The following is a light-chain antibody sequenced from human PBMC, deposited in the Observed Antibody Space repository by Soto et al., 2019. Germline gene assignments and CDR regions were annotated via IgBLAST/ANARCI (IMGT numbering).Light chain of an antibody. Sequence: EIVMTQSPATLSVSPGERATLSCRASQSVSILLAWYQQKPGQAPRLLIYGASNRATGIPDRFSGSGSGTDFTLTISRLEPEDFAVYYCQQYRMSPNTFGQGTRLEIK. J-gene: IGKJ5*01. V-gene: IGKV3-20*01. CDR1: QSVSIL. CDR3: QQYRMSPNT. CDR2: GAS.